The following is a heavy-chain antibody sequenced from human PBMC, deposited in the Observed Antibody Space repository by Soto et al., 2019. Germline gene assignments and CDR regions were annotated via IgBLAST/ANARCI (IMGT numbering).Heavy chain of an antibody. CDR2: INAGNGDT. J-gene: IGHJ6*03. V-gene: IGHV1-3*01. D-gene: IGHD4-17*01. Sequence: ASVKVSCKASGYTFTSYAIHWVRQAPGQRLEWMGWINAGNGDTKYSQKFQGRVTITRDTSASTAYMELSSLRSEDTAVYYCPRDATVTNSYYMAVWGKGTTVTVSS. CDR1: GYTFTSYA. CDR3: PRDATVTNSYYMAV.